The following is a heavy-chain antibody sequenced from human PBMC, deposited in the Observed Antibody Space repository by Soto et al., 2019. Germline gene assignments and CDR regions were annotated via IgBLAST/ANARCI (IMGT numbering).Heavy chain of an antibody. V-gene: IGHV4-4*02. CDR2: IYHSGST. J-gene: IGHJ6*02. CDR3: ARDDHIVVVPTSLGAMDV. D-gene: IGHD2-2*01. CDR1: GGSISSNKW. Sequence: QVQLQESGPGLVKPSETLSLTCAVCGGSISSNKWWSWVRQPPGKGLEWIGEIYHSGSTNYNPSLKSRVTISLDKSKNQFSLKLTSVTAADSAVYYCARDDHIVVVPTSLGAMDVWGQGTTVTVSS.